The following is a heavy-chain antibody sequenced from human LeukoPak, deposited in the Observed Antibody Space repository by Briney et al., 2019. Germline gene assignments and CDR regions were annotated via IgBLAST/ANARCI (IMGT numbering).Heavy chain of an antibody. CDR1: GYTFTSYG. D-gene: IGHD2-2*01. J-gene: IGHJ5*02. Sequence: ASVKVSCKASGYTFTSYGISWVRQAPGQGLEWMGWISVYNGNTNYAQKLQGRVTMTTDTSTSTAYMELRSLRSDDTAVYYCARDVNIVVVPAATNWFDPWGQGTLVTVSS. V-gene: IGHV1-18*01. CDR3: ARDVNIVVVPAATNWFDP. CDR2: ISVYNGNT.